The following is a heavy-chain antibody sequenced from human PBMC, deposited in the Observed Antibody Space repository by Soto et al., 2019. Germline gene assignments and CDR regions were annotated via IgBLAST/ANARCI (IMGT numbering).Heavy chain of an antibody. CDR1: GGSSSDYY. CDR2: IYSSGST. CDR3: TRARGNYHYYGMDV. D-gene: IGHD3-10*01. V-gene: IGHV4-4*07. J-gene: IGHJ6*02. Sequence: SETLSLTCTVSGGSSSDYYWIWVRQPAGKGLEWIGHIYSSGSTKYNPSLKGRVTMSLDTSKNQFSLKLTSVTAADTAVYSCTRARGNYHYYGMDVWGQGTTVTVSS.